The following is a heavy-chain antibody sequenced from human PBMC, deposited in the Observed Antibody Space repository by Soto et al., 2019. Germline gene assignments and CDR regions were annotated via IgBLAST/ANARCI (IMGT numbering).Heavy chain of an antibody. V-gene: IGHV1-18*01. D-gene: IGHD6-19*01. CDR3: ARGFQWLVIPPYYYGMDV. J-gene: IGHJ6*02. CDR1: GYTFTSYS. Sequence: ASVKVSCKASGYTFTSYSISWVRQAPGQGLEWMGWISAYNGNTNYAQKLQGRVTMTTDTSTSTAYMELRSLRSDDTAVYYCARGFQWLVIPPYYYGMDVWGQGTTVTVSS. CDR2: ISAYNGNT.